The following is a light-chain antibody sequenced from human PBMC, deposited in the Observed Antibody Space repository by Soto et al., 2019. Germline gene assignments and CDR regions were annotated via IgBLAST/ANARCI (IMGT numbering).Light chain of an antibody. CDR1: SSNIGGNT. V-gene: IGLV1-44*01. CDR2: SNS. J-gene: IGLJ1*01. CDR3: ATWDDGLSAYV. Sequence: QAVVTQPPSASGTPGQRVTFSCSGSSSNIGGNTVSWFQHLPRTAPKLLIFSNSQRPSGVPDRFSGAKSGTSASLAISGLQSDDEANYYCATWDDGLSAYVFGTGTKVTVL.